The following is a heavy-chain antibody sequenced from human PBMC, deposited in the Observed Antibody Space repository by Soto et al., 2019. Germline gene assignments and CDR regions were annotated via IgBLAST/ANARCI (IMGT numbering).Heavy chain of an antibody. V-gene: IGHV3-30*18. CDR1: GFTFSSYG. J-gene: IGHJ4*02. Sequence: GGSLRLSCAASGFTFSSYGMHWVRQAPGKGLEWVAVISYDGSNKYYADSVKGRFTISRDNSKNTLYLQMNSLRAEDTAVYYCAKRGRKAVAGTADYYDYWGQGTLVTVSS. CDR3: AKRGRKAVAGTADYYDY. CDR2: ISYDGSNK. D-gene: IGHD6-19*01.